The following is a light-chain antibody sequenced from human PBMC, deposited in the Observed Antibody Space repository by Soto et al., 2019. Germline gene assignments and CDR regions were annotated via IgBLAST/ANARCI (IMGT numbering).Light chain of an antibody. CDR1: RTIIFY. J-gene: IGKJ4*01. Sequence: DIQMTQSPSSLSASVGDTVIITCRASRTIIFYLNWYHQIAGKAPNLLIYTASTLHTGVPSRFSGSGSGTNLCLTISSLYTEDIATYYWQQSVMHVTYGGVTSPLTFGGGNKVDI. CDR2: TAS. V-gene: IGKV1-39*01. CDR3: QQSVMHVTYGGVTSPLT.